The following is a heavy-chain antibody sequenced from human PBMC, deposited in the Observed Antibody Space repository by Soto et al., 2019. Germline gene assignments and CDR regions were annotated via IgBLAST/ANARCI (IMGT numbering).Heavy chain of an antibody. Sequence: SETLSLTCTVSGGSISSYYWSWIRQPPGKGLEWIGYIYYSGSTNYNPSLKSRVTISVDTSKNQFSLKLSSVTAADTAVYFCARKLGEAAAGDYYYYYMDVWGKGTTVTVFS. D-gene: IGHD6-13*01. CDR3: ARKLGEAAAGDYYYYYMDV. CDR1: GGSISSYY. CDR2: IYYSGST. V-gene: IGHV4-59*08. J-gene: IGHJ6*03.